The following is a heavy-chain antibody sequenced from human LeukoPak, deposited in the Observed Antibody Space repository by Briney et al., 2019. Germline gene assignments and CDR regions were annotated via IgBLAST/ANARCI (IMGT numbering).Heavy chain of an antibody. CDR1: GYSFAGYW. Sequence: GEPLNISCQGSGYSFAGYWIGWVRQMPGKGLEWMGLIYPGDSNTKYSPSFQGQVTISVDKSISTAYLQWNSLKASDTAMYYCVRHEANFRWSLFDNWGQGTLVTVSS. CDR2: IYPGDSNT. CDR3: VRHEANFRWSLFDN. V-gene: IGHV5-51*01. J-gene: IGHJ4*02. D-gene: IGHD2-15*01.